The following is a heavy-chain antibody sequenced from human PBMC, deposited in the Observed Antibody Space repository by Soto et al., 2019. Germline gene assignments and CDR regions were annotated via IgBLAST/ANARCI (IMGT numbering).Heavy chain of an antibody. V-gene: IGHV1-18*01. CDR2: ISPYNGNT. D-gene: IGHD1-20*01. CDR3: ARDREKFVTDYYHFFGMDV. CDR1: CYTFINYG. Sequence: SVKVSFKASCYTFINYGISWVRQAPGQGLEWMGWISPYNGNTNYAEKIQGRGTMTADTSTRTAYLEVTNLRSDDSAVYFCARDREKFVTDYYHFFGMDVWGQGTKVTVYS. J-gene: IGHJ6*02.